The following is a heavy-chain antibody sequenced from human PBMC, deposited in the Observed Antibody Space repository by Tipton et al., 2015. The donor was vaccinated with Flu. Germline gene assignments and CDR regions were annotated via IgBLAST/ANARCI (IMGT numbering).Heavy chain of an antibody. CDR3: AREYYGGLGD. Sequence: SLRLSCAASGFSFSTYWMAWVRQAPGKGLEWVANIKQDGSEEHYLDSVKGRFTISRDNAKNSLYLQMNSLRVEDTALYYCAREYYGGLGDWGQGSLVAVS. CDR1: GFSFSTYW. V-gene: IGHV3-7*01. J-gene: IGHJ4*02. CDR2: IKQDGSEE. D-gene: IGHD4-23*01.